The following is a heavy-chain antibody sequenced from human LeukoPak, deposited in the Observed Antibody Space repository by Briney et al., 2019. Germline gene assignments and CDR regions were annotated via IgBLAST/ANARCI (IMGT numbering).Heavy chain of an antibody. J-gene: IGHJ4*02. CDR1: GFTFSSYG. D-gene: IGHD3-22*01. Sequence: PGGSLRLSCAASGFTFSSYGMHWVRQAPGKGLEWVAVISYDGSNKYYADSVKGRFTISRDNSKNTLYLQMNSLRAEDTAVYYCAKGKAAYYYDSSGYSPLFWGQGTLVTVSS. CDR3: AKGKAAYYYDSSGYSPLF. CDR2: ISYDGSNK. V-gene: IGHV3-30*18.